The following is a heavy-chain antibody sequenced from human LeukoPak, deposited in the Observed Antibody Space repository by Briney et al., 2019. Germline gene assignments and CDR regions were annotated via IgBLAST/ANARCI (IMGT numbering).Heavy chain of an antibody. CDR1: GFTFSSYA. J-gene: IGHJ4*02. D-gene: IGHD1-26*01. Sequence: GRSLRLSCAASGFTFSSYAMHWVRQAPGKGLEWVAVISYDGSNKYYADSVKGRFTISRDNSKNTLYLQMNSLRAEDTAVYYCAGDALSGSYLDYWGQGTLVTVSS. CDR2: ISYDGSNK. V-gene: IGHV3-30-3*01. CDR3: AGDALSGSYLDY.